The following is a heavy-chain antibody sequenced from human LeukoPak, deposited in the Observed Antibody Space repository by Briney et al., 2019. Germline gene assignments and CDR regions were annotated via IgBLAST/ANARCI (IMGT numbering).Heavy chain of an antibody. D-gene: IGHD6-6*01. Sequence: GASVKVSCKASGYTFTGYYMHWVRQAPGQGLEWMGWINPNSGGTNYAQKFQGRVTMTRNTSISTAYMELSSLRSEDTAVYYCARGTPYSSSGYWGQGTLVTVSS. J-gene: IGHJ4*02. CDR1: GYTFTGYY. CDR3: ARGTPYSSSGY. V-gene: IGHV1-2*02. CDR2: INPNSGGT.